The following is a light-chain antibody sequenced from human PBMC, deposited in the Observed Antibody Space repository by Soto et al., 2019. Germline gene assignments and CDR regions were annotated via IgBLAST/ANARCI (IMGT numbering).Light chain of an antibody. CDR1: QGISSY. V-gene: IGKV1-8*01. CDR2: AAS. J-gene: IGKJ2*01. Sequence: AIRMTQSPSSFSASTGDRVTITCRACQGISSYLAWYQQKPGKDPKLLIYAASTLQSGVPSRFSGSGSGTDFTLTISCLQSEDFATYYCQQYYSYPYTFGQGTKLEIK. CDR3: QQYYSYPYT.